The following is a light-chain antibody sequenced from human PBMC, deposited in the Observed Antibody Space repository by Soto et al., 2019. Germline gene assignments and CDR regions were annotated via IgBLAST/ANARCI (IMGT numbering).Light chain of an antibody. V-gene: IGLV2-14*01. CDR1: SSDVGAYNY. J-gene: IGLJ3*02. CDR3: SSYTSSSSWV. Sequence: QSVLTQPASVSGSPGQSIIISCSGTSSDVGAYNYVSWYQQHPGKAPKLMIYEVSNRPSGVSNRFSGSKSGNTASLTISGLRAEDEADYYCSSYTSSSSWVFGGGTKLTVL. CDR2: EVS.